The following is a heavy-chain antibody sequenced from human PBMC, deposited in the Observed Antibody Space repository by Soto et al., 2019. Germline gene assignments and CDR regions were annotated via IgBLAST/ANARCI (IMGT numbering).Heavy chain of an antibody. J-gene: IGHJ4*02. CDR2: IKQDGSEK. D-gene: IGHD4-17*01. CDR3: ARGWRSSLATVTTPFWY. CDR1: GFTFSSYW. Sequence: PGGSLRLSCAASGFTFSSYWMSWVRQAPGKGLEWVANIKQDGSEKYYVDSVKGRFTISRDNAKSSLYLQMNSLRAEDTAVYYCARGWRSSLATVTTPFWYWGQGTLVTVSS. V-gene: IGHV3-7*01.